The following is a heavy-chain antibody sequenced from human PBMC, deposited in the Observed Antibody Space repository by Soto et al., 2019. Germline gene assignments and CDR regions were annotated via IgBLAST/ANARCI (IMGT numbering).Heavy chain of an antibody. V-gene: IGHV3-33*05. CDR1: GFTFSRYG. CDR2: ILYDVSKK. Sequence: PGGSLRLSCEASGFTFSRYGFHWVRQAPGKGLEWVAVILYDVSKKLYLESAKGCFSISRDDSKNTVYLQMNSLRVEDTAMYYCVRGDRGYDFWNPQDWFAPWGQGTPVTVSS. D-gene: IGHD3-3*01. CDR3: VRGDRGYDFWNPQDWFAP. J-gene: IGHJ5*02.